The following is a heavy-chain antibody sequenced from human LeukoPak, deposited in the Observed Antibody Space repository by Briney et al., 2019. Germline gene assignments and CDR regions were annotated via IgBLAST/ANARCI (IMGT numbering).Heavy chain of an antibody. J-gene: IGHJ6*02. CDR1: GFTFSSYP. Sequence: SGRSLRLSCAASGFTFSSYPLHWVRQAPGKGLEWVANIKQDGSEKYYVGSVKGRFTISRDNAKNSLYLQMNSLRAEDTAVYYCARAMDVWGQGTAVTVSS. V-gene: IGHV3-7*03. CDR3: ARAMDV. CDR2: IKQDGSEK.